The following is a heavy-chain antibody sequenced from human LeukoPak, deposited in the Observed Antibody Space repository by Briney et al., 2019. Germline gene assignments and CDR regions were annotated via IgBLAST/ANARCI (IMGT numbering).Heavy chain of an antibody. CDR2: INHSGST. D-gene: IGHD6-6*01. Sequence: SETLSLTCAVYGGSFSGYYWSWIRQPPGKGLEWIGEINHSGSTNYNPSHKSRVTISVDTSKNQFSLKLSSVTAADTAVYYCTQAHGNWFDPWGQGTLVTVSS. CDR1: GGSFSGYY. V-gene: IGHV4-34*01. CDR3: TQAHGNWFDP. J-gene: IGHJ5*02.